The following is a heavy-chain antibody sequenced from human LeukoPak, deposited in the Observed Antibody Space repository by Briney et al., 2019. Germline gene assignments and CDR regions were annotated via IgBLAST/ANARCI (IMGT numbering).Heavy chain of an antibody. Sequence: PGGSLRLSCAASGFAFTHAWMTWVRQAPGTGLEWVGRIKTNNQGGTTDYAAPVKGRFTISRYDSKNTLYLQMNSLKTEDTAVYYCTTDDHCSRNGCFGPNYYYGLAVWGQETTVTVSS. D-gene: IGHD2-2*01. CDR3: TTDDHCSRNGCFGPNYYYGLAV. V-gene: IGHV3-15*01. CDR2: IKTNNQGGTT. CDR1: GFAFTHAW. J-gene: IGHJ6*01.